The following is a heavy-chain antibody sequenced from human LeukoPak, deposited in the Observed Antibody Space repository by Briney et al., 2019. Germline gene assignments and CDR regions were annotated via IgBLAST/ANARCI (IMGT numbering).Heavy chain of an antibody. D-gene: IGHD2-2*02. J-gene: IGHJ4*02. CDR1: GGSISSYY. CDR2: IYYSGST. Sequence: SETLSLTCTVSGGSISSYYWSWIRQPPGKGLEWIGYIYYSGSTNYNPSLKSRVTISVDTSKNQFSLKLSSVTAADTAVYYCGGGYTYTVDYWGQGTLVTVSS. V-gene: IGHV4-59*01. CDR3: GGGYTYTVDY.